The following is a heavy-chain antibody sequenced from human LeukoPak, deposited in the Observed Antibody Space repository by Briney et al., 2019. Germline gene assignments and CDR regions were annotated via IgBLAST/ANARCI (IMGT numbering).Heavy chain of an antibody. D-gene: IGHD3-3*01. V-gene: IGHV4-61*02. J-gene: IGHJ6*02. CDR2: IYTSGST. CDR1: GGSISSGSYY. CDR3: ARDREITIFGVGYYYGMDV. Sequence: SETLSLTCTVSGGSISSGSYYWSRIRQPAGKGLEWIGRIYTSGSTNYNPSLKSRVTISVDTSKNQFSLKLSSVTAADTAVYYCARDREITIFGVGYYYGMDVWGQGTTVTVSS.